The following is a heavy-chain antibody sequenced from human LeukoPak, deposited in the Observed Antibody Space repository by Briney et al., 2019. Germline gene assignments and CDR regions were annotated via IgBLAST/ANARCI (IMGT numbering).Heavy chain of an antibody. CDR2: IYHSGST. CDR3: ARGGSSNWTPFDY. Sequence: PSETLSLTCAVSGGSISSSNWWSWVRQPPGKGLEWIGEIYHSGSTNYDPSLKSRVTISVGKSRKHFSLKLNSVTAADTAVYYCARGGSSNWTPFDYWGQGTLVTFSS. CDR1: GGSISSSNW. V-gene: IGHV4-4*02. D-gene: IGHD6-13*01. J-gene: IGHJ4*02.